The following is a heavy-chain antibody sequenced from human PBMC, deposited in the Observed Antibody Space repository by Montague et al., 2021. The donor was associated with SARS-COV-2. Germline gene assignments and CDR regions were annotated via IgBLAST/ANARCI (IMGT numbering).Heavy chain of an antibody. CDR3: ARLWDFYGSGSYKNSWFDP. CDR2: IHYIGNT. D-gene: IGHD3-10*01. J-gene: IGHJ5*02. CDR1: GASISRSDYY. Sequence: SETLSLTCNVSGASISRSDYYWAWIRQPPGKGLELIGSIHYIGNTYYNPSLESRVTISVDTSENQFSLKLRSVIAADTAVHYCARLWDFYGSGSYKNSWFDPWGQGTRVTVSS. V-gene: IGHV4-39*01.